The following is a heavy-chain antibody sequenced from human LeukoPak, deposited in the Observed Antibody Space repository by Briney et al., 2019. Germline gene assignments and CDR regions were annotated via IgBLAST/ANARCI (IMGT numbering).Heavy chain of an antibody. D-gene: IGHD1-26*01. J-gene: IGHJ5*02. Sequence: ASVKVSCKASGYTSTSYDINWVRQATGQGLEWMGWMNPNSGNTGYAQKFQGRVTMTRNTSISTAYMELSSLRSEDTAVYYCARGQWELGWFDPWGQGTLVTVSS. V-gene: IGHV1-8*01. CDR1: GYTSTSYD. CDR3: ARGQWELGWFDP. CDR2: MNPNSGNT.